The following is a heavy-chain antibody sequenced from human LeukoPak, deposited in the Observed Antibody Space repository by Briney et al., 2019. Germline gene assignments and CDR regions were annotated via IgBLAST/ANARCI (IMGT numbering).Heavy chain of an antibody. V-gene: IGHV3-15*01. J-gene: IGHJ4*02. CDR2: IKSKTDGGTT. D-gene: IGHD1-26*01. CDR1: GFTFTNAW. CDR3: QGGRF. Sequence: KTGGSLRLSCSASGFTFTNAWMSWVPQAPGKGLEWVGRIKSKTDGGTTDYAAPVKGRFGISRDDSKNTLYLQMNSLKSEDTAVYYCQGGRFWGQGTLVTVSS.